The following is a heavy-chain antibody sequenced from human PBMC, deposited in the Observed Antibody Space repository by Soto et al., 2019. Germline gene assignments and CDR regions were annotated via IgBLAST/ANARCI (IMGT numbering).Heavy chain of an antibody. V-gene: IGHV4-31*03. Sequence: SETLSLTCTVSGGSISSGGYYWYWIRQRPGKGLEWIRYIYYSGTTYYNPSLKSRVTIFADTSKNLFFLTLSSVTAADTAVYYCARRPPRNSNDYWGQGTLVTVSS. D-gene: IGHD6-13*01. CDR1: GGSISSGGYY. CDR3: ARRPPRNSNDY. CDR2: IYYSGTT. J-gene: IGHJ4*02.